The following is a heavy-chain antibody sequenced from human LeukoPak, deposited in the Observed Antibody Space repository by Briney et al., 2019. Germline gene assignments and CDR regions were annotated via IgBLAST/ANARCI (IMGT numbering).Heavy chain of an antibody. J-gene: IGHJ4*02. CDR1: GFTFTSYA. Sequence: SGGSLRLSCTAPGFTFTSYAITWVRQAPGKGLEWVSSLYHSGDTTYYADFVKGRFTVSRDNSKNTLYLQFKAPAAEDTAVYYCGKGLSGVYDYWGQGALVTVSS. CDR3: GKGLSGVYDY. V-gene: IGHV3-23*01. D-gene: IGHD2-15*01. CDR2: LYHSGDTT.